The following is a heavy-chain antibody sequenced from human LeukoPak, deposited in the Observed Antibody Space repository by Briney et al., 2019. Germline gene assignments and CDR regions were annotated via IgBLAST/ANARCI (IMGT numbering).Heavy chain of an antibody. CDR2: INSDGSST. J-gene: IGHJ6*03. V-gene: IGHV3-74*01. CDR1: GFTFSSYW. D-gene: IGHD3-3*01. Sequence: GGSLRLSCAASGFTFSSYWMHWVRQAPGKGLVWVSRINSDGSSTSYADSVKGRFTISRDNAKNTLYLQMNSLRAEDTAVYYCARGHLEWLYYYYMDVWGKGTTVTVSS. CDR3: ARGHLEWLYYYYMDV.